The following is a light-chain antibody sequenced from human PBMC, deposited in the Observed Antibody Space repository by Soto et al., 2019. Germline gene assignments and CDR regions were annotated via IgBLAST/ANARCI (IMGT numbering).Light chain of an antibody. CDR1: SIDIGSYNY. CDR2: EVR. CDR3: ISYRGSDASYV. J-gene: IGLJ1*01. V-gene: IGLV2-14*01. Sequence: QSVLTQPASVSGSPGQSITISFTGTSIDIGSYNYVAWYQQFPGKTPKLIIYEVRNRPSGVSFRFSGSKSGNTASLTISGLQAEDEADYYCISYRGSDASYVFATGTKDTVL.